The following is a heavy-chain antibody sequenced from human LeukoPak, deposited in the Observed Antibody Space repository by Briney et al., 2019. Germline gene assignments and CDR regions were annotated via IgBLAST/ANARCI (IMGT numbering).Heavy chain of an antibody. Sequence: SETLSLTCAVYGGSFSGYYWSWIRQPPGKGLEWIGEINHSGSTKYNPSLKSRVTISVDTSKNQFSLKLSSVTAADTAVYYCASLESGYHNARDYWGQGTLVTVSS. CDR1: GGSFSGYY. CDR3: ASLESGYHNARDY. CDR2: INHSGST. J-gene: IGHJ4*02. V-gene: IGHV4-34*01. D-gene: IGHD3-3*01.